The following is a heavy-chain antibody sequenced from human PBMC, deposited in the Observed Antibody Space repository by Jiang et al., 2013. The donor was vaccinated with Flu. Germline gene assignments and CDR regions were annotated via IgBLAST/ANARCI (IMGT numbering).Heavy chain of an antibody. Sequence: VQLLESGGGLIQPGGSPRLSCAVSGFSVSSKYMSWVRQAPAKGLEWVSVIYSDGTTYYADSVQGRFTISRDNSKDTLHLQMNSLRVEDTAMYYCVRREDGIGWRLAYWGQGTLVTVSS. CDR1: GFSVSSKY. J-gene: IGHJ4*02. V-gene: IGHV3-53*01. CDR3: VRREDGIGWRLAY. D-gene: IGHD6-19*01. CDR2: IYSDGTT.